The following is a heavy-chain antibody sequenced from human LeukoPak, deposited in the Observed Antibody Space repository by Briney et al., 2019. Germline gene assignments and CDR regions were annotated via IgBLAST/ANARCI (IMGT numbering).Heavy chain of an antibody. CDR3: AKSRRAYCSGGSCFGLWDY. V-gene: IGHV3-74*01. J-gene: IGHJ4*02. D-gene: IGHD2-15*01. CDR1: GFTFSTYW. Sequence: PGGSLRLSCAASGFTFSTYWMHWVRQAPGKGLVWVSRINSGESSTTYADSVKGRFTISRDNAKNTLYLQMNSLRAEDTAVYYCAKSRRAYCSGGSCFGLWDYWGQGTLVTVSS. CDR2: INSGESST.